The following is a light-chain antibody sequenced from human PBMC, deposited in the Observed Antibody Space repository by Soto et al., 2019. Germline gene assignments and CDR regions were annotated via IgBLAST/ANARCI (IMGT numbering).Light chain of an antibody. Sequence: EIVMTQSPATLSVSPGERTTLSCRASQSVGNNLAWYQQKPGQAPRLLIYGAYTGATGIPARFSGSGSGTDFTLTISSLQSEDFAVYYCQHYNYWPPKTFGQGTKVDIK. V-gene: IGKV3-15*01. CDR2: GAY. J-gene: IGKJ1*01. CDR3: QHYNYWPPKT. CDR1: QSVGNN.